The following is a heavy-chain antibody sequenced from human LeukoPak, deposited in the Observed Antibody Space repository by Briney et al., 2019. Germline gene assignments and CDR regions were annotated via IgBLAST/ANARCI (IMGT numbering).Heavy chain of an antibody. J-gene: IGHJ5*02. Sequence: SETLSLTCTVSGGSVDTYYWSWIRQPPGKGLEWIGYIHYSGSTNYNPSLKSRVSISVDTSKNHFSLKLNSVTAADTAVYYCARDIGDDYTNWFDPWGQGTLVTVSS. CDR1: GGSVDTYY. CDR2: IHYSGST. CDR3: ARDIGDDYTNWFDP. D-gene: IGHD5-24*01. V-gene: IGHV4-59*02.